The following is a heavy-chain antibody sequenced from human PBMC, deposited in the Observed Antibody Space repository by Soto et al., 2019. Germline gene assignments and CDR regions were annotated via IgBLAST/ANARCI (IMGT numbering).Heavy chain of an antibody. J-gene: IGHJ4*02. Sequence: PSETLSLTCTVSGGSISSSSYYWGWIRQPPGKGLEWIGYMYNNGATDYNPSLKSRISMSLDTSTNQFSLRLSSVTAADTAVYFCARGPTITTDFWGRGILVTVSS. V-gene: IGHV4-39*07. D-gene: IGHD5-12*01. CDR3: ARGPTITTDF. CDR1: GGSISSSSYY. CDR2: MYNNGAT.